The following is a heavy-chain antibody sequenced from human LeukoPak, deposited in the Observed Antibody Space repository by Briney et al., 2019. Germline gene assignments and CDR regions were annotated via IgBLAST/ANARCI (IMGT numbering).Heavy chain of an antibody. Sequence: GGSLRLSCAASGFTVSSNYMTWVRQAPGKGLEWVSAISGSGGSTYYADSVKGRFTISRDNSKNTLYLQMNSLRAEDTAVYYCAKEIMTTVTRTASFDYWGQGTLVTVSS. CDR3: AKEIMTTVTRTASFDY. CDR2: ISGSGGST. D-gene: IGHD4-17*01. J-gene: IGHJ4*02. V-gene: IGHV3-23*01. CDR1: GFTVSSNY.